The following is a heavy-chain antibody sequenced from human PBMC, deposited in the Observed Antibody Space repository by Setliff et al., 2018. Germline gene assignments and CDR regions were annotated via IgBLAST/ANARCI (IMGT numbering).Heavy chain of an antibody. Sequence: ASVKVSCKASGYTFTGYSMHWVRQAPGQGLEWMGRINPNSGGTNYAQKFQGRVTMTRDTSISTAYMELSRLRSDDTAVYYCAREGVDTRSSTDHRYYMDLWGKGTTVTVSS. CDR2: INPNSGGT. CDR1: GYTFTGYS. V-gene: IGHV1-2*06. D-gene: IGHD5-18*01. J-gene: IGHJ6*03. CDR3: AREGVDTRSSTDHRYYMDL.